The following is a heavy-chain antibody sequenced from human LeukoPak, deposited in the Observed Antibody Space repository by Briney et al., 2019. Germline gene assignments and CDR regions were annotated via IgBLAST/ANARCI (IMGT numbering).Heavy chain of an antibody. Sequence: GGSLRLSCAASRFTFSSYTMNWVRQAPGKGLEWVSSISSSSSSIYYADSVKGRFTISRDNAKNSLYLQMNSLRAEDTAVYYCARSGYNWNDVIFFDYWGQGTLVTVSS. CDR3: ARSGYNWNDVIFFDY. CDR1: RFTFSSYT. V-gene: IGHV3-21*01. J-gene: IGHJ4*02. CDR2: ISSSSSSI. D-gene: IGHD1-1*01.